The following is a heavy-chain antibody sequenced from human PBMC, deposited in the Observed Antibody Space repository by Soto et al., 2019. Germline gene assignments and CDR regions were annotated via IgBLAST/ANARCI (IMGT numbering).Heavy chain of an antibody. V-gene: IGHV3-23*01. D-gene: IGHD3-3*01. CDR3: AKARAQYYDFWSGYPVDY. CDR2: ISGSGGST. Sequence: GGSLRVSCAAAGCTFSSHSRRWVRQAPGKGLEWVSAISGSGGSTYYADSVKGRFTISRDNSKNTLYLQMNSLRAEDTAVYYCAKARAQYYDFWSGYPVDYWGQGTLVTVSS. J-gene: IGHJ4*02. CDR1: GCTFSSHS.